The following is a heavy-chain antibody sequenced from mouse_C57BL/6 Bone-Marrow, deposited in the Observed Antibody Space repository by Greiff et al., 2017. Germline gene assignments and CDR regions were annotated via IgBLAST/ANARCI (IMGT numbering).Heavy chain of an antibody. J-gene: IGHJ3*01. V-gene: IGHV1-9*01. CDR2: ILPGSGST. Sequence: QVQLQQSGAELMKPGASVKLSCKATGYTFTGYWIEWVKQRPGHGLEWIGEILPGSGSTNYNEKFKGKATFTADTSSNTAYMQLSTLTTEDSAIYYCARYILVMPRCVYWGQGSLVTVSA. CDR1: GYTFTGYW. CDR3: ARYILVMPRCVY. D-gene: IGHD2-2*01.